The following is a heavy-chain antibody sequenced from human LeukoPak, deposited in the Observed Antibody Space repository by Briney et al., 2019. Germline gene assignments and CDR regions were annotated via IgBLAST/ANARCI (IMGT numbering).Heavy chain of an antibody. CDR2: ISSSSSYI. CDR3: AKTLQSRTPDAFDI. D-gene: IGHD1-14*01. CDR1: GFTFSSYS. V-gene: IGHV3-21*04. J-gene: IGHJ3*02. Sequence: GGSLRLSCAASGFTFSSYSMNWVRQAPGKGLEWVSSISSSSSYIYYADSVKGRFTISRDNAKNSLYLQMNSLRAEDTAVYYCAKTLQSRTPDAFDIWGQGTMVTVSS.